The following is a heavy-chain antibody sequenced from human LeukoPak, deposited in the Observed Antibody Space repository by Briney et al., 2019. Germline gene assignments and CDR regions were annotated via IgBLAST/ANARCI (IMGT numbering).Heavy chain of an antibody. CDR3: ARASTIDY. Sequence: GGPLRLSCAASGFTFTSYWMTWVRQAPGKGLEWVANIKQDGSEKYYVDSVKGRFTISRDNAKNSLYLQMNSPRAEDTAVYYCARASTIDYWGQGTLVTVSS. CDR1: GFTFTSYW. V-gene: IGHV3-7*01. D-gene: IGHD2-2*01. CDR2: IKQDGSEK. J-gene: IGHJ4*02.